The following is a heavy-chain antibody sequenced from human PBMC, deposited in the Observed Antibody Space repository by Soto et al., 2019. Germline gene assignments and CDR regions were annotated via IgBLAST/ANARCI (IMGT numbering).Heavy chain of an antibody. J-gene: IGHJ3*02. CDR1: GFTVSSNY. CDR3: AKDLAAAGHDAFDI. CDR2: IYSGGST. V-gene: IGHV3-66*01. Sequence: GGSLRLSCAASGFTVSSNYMSWVRQAPGKGLEWVSVIYSGGSTYYADSVKGRFTISRDNSKNTLYLQMNSLRAEDTAVYYCAKDLAAAGHDAFDIWGQGTMVTVSS. D-gene: IGHD6-13*01.